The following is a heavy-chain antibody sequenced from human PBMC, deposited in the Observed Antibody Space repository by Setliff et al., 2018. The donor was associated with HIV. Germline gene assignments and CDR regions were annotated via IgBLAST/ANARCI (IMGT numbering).Heavy chain of an antibody. CDR1: GDSISTYY. CDR2: IYISGRT. J-gene: IGHJ3*02. D-gene: IGHD4-17*01. Sequence: LSLTCTVSGDSISTYYWSWIRQPPGKGLEWIGYIYISGRTSYNPSLKSRVTISVDTSKNQFSLKLRSVTAADTAIYYCSRSPKGRYGDYVYAFDIWGQGTMVTVSS. CDR3: SRSPKGRYGDYVYAFDI. V-gene: IGHV4-4*09.